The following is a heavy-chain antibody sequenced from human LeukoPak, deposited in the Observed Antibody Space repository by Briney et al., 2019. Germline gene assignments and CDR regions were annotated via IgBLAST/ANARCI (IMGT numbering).Heavy chain of an antibody. V-gene: IGHV4-34*01. CDR3: ARGQGGSYSTFLYYMDV. CDR1: GGSFSGYY. D-gene: IGHD3-10*01. CDR2: INHSGST. J-gene: IGHJ6*03. Sequence: SETLSLTCAVYGGSFSGYYWSWIRQPSEKGLEWIGEINHSGSTNYNASLKSRATISADTSKNQFSLKLSSVTAADTAVYYCARGQGGSYSTFLYYMDVWGKGTTVTVSS.